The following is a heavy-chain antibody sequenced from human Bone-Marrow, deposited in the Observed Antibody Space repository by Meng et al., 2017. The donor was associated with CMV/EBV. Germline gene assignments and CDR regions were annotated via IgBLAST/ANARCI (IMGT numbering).Heavy chain of an antibody. CDR3: ARAQSSSWSHNWFDP. V-gene: IGHV3-48*03. CDR2: ISSSGSTI. Sequence: GESLKISCAASGFTFSSYEMNWVRQAPGKGLEWVSYISSSGSTIYYADSVKGRFTISRDNAKNSLYLQMNSLRAEDTAVYYCARAQSSSWSHNWFDPWGQGTLVTVSS. CDR1: GFTFSSYE. J-gene: IGHJ5*02. D-gene: IGHD6-13*01.